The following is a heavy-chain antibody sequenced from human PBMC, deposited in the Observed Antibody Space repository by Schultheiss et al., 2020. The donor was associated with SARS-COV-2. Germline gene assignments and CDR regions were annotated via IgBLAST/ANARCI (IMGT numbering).Heavy chain of an antibody. V-gene: IGHV3-11*04. D-gene: IGHD6-19*01. Sequence: GGSLRLSCAASGFTVSSNYMSWIRQAPGKGLEWVSYISSSGSTIYYADSVKGRFTISRDNAENTLYLQMNSLRAEDTAVYYCARDLIAVSGIPFDSWGQGTLVTVSS. CDR3: ARDLIAVSGIPFDS. CDR1: GFTVSSNY. J-gene: IGHJ4*02. CDR2: ISSSGSTI.